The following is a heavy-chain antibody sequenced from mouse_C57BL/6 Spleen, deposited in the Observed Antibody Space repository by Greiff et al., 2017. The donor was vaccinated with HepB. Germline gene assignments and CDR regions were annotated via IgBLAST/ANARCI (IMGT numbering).Heavy chain of an antibody. CDR1: GYTFTSYG. Sequence: QVQLQQSGAELARPGASVKLSCKASGYTFTSYGISWVKQRTGQGLEWIGETYPRSGNTYYNEKFKGKATLTADKSSSTAYMELRSLTSEDSAVYFCARNSNYENYWGQGTTLTVSS. J-gene: IGHJ2*01. CDR2: TYPRSGNT. D-gene: IGHD2-5*01. CDR3: ARNSNYENY. V-gene: IGHV1-81*01.